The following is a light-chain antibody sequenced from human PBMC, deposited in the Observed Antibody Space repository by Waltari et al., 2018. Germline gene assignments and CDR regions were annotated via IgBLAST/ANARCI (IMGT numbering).Light chain of an antibody. CDR1: QSISNN. V-gene: IGKV1-39*01. J-gene: IGKJ2*02. CDR2: AAS. CDR3: QQSYSTPRT. Sequence: DIQMTQSPSSLSASVGDRVTITCRASQSISNNLNWYQQKPGKAPKILIYAASSLQSGVPSRLSGSVSGTDFTLTISSLQPEDFATYYCQQSYSTPRTFGQGTKLEIK.